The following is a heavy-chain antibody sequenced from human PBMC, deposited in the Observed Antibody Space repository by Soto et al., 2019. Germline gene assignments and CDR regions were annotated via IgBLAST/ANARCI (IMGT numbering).Heavy chain of an antibody. Sequence: SGPTLVNPTETLTLTCTVSGFSLSNARMGVSWIRQPPGKALEWLAHIFSNDEKSYSTSLKSRLTISKDTSKSQVVLTMTNMDPVDTATYYCARETIAVAEDYYYYGMDVWGQGTTVTVSS. J-gene: IGHJ6*02. CDR2: IFSNDEK. D-gene: IGHD6-19*01. CDR3: ARETIAVAEDYYYYGMDV. CDR1: GFSLSNARMG. V-gene: IGHV2-26*01.